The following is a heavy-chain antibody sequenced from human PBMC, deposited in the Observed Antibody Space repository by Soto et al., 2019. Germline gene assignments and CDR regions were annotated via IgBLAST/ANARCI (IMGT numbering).Heavy chain of an antibody. Sequence: ASVKVSCKASGYTFTSYGISWVRQAPGQGLERMGWISAYNGNTNYAQKLQGRVTMTTDTSTSTAYMELRSLRSDDTAVYYCAREGGVVRGLYYYYGMDVWGQGTTVTVSS. CDR3: AREGGVVRGLYYYYGMDV. CDR1: GYTFTSYG. CDR2: ISAYNGNT. D-gene: IGHD3-10*01. V-gene: IGHV1-18*01. J-gene: IGHJ6*02.